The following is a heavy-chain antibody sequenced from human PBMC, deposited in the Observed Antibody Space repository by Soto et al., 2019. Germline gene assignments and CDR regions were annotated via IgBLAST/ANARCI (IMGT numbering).Heavy chain of an antibody. D-gene: IGHD5-12*01. V-gene: IGHV4-59*01. J-gene: IGHJ4*02. CDR1: GGSISSYY. CDR2: IYYSGST. CDR3: ARGWLQYIHFDY. Sequence: QVQLQESGPGLVKPSETLSLTCTVSGGSISSYYWSWIRQPPGKGLEWIGYIYYSGSTNYNPSLKSRVTISVDTSKNQFSLKLSSVTAADTAVYYCARGWLQYIHFDYWGQGTLVTVSS.